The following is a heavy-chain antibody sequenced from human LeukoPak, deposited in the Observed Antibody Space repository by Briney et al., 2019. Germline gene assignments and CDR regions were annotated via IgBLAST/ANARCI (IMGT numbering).Heavy chain of an antibody. Sequence: ASVKVSCKASGYTFTSYAMHWVRQAPGQRLEWMGWINAGNGNTKYSQKFQGRVTITRDTSASTAYMELSSLRSEDTAVYYCAREGWLTAPLLFDYWGQGTLVTVSS. CDR3: AREGWLTAPLLFDY. CDR1: GYTFTSYA. J-gene: IGHJ4*02. V-gene: IGHV1-3*01. CDR2: INAGNGNT. D-gene: IGHD6-19*01.